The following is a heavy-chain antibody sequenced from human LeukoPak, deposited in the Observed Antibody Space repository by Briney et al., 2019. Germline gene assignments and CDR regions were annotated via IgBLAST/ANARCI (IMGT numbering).Heavy chain of an antibody. CDR1: GFTFSSYW. CDR2: IKQDGSEK. CDR3: ARDHYDYSNWFDP. J-gene: IGHJ5*02. Sequence: WGSLRVSCAASGFTFSSYWMSWVRQAPGKGLEWVANIKQDGSEKYYVDSVKGRFTISRDNAKNSLYLQMNSLRAEDTAVYYCARDHYDYSNWFDPWGQGTLVTVSS. D-gene: IGHD4-11*01. V-gene: IGHV3-7*01.